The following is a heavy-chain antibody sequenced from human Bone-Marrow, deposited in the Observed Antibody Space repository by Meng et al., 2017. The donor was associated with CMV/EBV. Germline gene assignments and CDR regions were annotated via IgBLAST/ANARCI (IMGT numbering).Heavy chain of an antibody. CDR1: EYEFTNYW. CDR3: ARGGTYDFWSTYSTFPFDY. Sequence: GESLKISCEASEYEFTNYWIGWVRQMPGRGLEWMGIIHPYDSDSRYSPSFQGHVTFSVDRSINTAYLQWRSLQASDTAMYYCARGGTYDFWSTYSTFPFDYWGQGSLVTVSS. V-gene: IGHV5-51*01. J-gene: IGHJ4*02. D-gene: IGHD3-3*01. CDR2: IHPYDSDS.